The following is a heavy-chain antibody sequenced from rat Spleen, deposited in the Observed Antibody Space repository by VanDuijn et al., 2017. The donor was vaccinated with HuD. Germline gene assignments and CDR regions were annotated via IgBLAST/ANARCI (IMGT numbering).Heavy chain of an antibody. J-gene: IGHJ2*01. CDR1: GFSLISYS. CDR3: ARQAYGGYEAFDY. V-gene: IGHV2-72*01. Sequence: QVQLKESGPGLVQPSQTLSLPCTVSGFSLISYSVNWVRQPPGKGLEWMGTIWAGGTTNYNSAVQSRLSISKDTSKSQLFVKVTSLQPEDTGTYYCARQAYGGYEAFDYWGKGLMVTVSS. D-gene: IGHD1-11*01. CDR2: IWAGGTT.